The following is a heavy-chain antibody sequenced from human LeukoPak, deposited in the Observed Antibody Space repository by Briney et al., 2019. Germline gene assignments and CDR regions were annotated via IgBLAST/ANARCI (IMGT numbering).Heavy chain of an antibody. D-gene: IGHD6-19*01. CDR1: GGSISSYY. CDR2: IYYSGST. V-gene: IGHV4-59*12. CDR3: VRDSPYSSGWYRFFDL. Sequence: SETLSVTCTVSGGSISSYYWSWIRQPPGKGLEWIGYIYYSGSTNYNPSVKSRVTISVDTSKNQFSLRLTSVTAADTAVYYCVRDSPYSSGWYRFFDLWGRGTLVTVTS. J-gene: IGHJ2*01.